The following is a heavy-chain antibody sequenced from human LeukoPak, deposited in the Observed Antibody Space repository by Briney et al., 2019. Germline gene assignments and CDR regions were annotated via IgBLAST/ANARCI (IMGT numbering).Heavy chain of an antibody. CDR2: INHSGST. D-gene: IGHD5-24*01. CDR3: ARLVLDSRDGYNLAYYYYMDV. CDR1: GGSFSGYY. J-gene: IGHJ6*03. Sequence: SETLSLTCAVYGGSFSGYYWSWIRQPPGKGLEWIGEINHSGSTNYNPSLKSRVTISVDTSKNQFSLKLSSVTAADTAVYYCARLVLDSRDGYNLAYYYYMDVWGKGTTVTVSS. V-gene: IGHV4-34*01.